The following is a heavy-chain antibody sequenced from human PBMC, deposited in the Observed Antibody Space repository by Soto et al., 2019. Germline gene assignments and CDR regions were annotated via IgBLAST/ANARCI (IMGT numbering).Heavy chain of an antibody. V-gene: IGHV3-33*01. CDR3: ARDRVYYYCGMDV. CDR2: ILYDGSNK. CDR1: GFTFSSYG. J-gene: IGHJ6*02. Sequence: QVQLVESGGGVVQPGRSLRLSCAASGFTFSSYGMHWVRQAPGKGLEWVAVILYDGSNKYYADSVEGRFTISRDNSKNTLYLQMNSLRAEDTAVYYCARDRVYYYCGMDVWGQGTTVTVSS.